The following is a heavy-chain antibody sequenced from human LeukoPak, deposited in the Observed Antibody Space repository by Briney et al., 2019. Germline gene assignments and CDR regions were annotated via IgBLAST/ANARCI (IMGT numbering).Heavy chain of an antibody. V-gene: IGHV3-30-3*01. CDR3: ARDSEGEYYPY. J-gene: IGHJ4*02. D-gene: IGHD2/OR15-2a*01. Sequence: GRSLRLSCAASGFTFSSYAMHWVRQAPGKGLEWVAVISYDGSNKYYADSVKGRFTISRDNSKNTLYLQMNSLRAEDTAVYYCARDSEGEYYPYWGQGTLVTVSS. CDR2: ISYDGSNK. CDR1: GFTFSSYA.